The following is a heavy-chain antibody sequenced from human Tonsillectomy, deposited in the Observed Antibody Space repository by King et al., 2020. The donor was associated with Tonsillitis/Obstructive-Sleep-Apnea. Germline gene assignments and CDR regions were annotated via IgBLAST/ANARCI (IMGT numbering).Heavy chain of an antibody. Sequence: QLQESGPGLVKPSETLSLTCTVSGGSISNYYWSWIRQPPGEGLEWIGYIYYSGSTNYNPSLKSRVTISVDTSKNQFSLKLRSATAADTAVYYCARDRKAGFWSRYYYMDVWGKGTTVTVSS. J-gene: IGHJ6*03. V-gene: IGHV4-59*01. CDR2: IYYSGST. CDR1: GGSISNYY. CDR3: ARDRKAGFWSRYYYMDV. D-gene: IGHD3-3*01.